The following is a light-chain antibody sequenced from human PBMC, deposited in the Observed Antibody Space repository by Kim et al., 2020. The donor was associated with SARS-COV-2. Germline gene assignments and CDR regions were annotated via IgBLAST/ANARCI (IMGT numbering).Light chain of an antibody. V-gene: IGLV4-69*01. CDR3: QTWGTGIWV. J-gene: IGLJ3*02. Sequence: QLVLTQSPSASASLGAPVKLTCTLSSGHSSYAIAWHQQQPEKGPRYLMKLNSDGSHSKGDGIPDRFSGSSSGAERYLTISSLQSEDEADYYCQTWGTGIWVFGGGTQLTVL. CDR2: LNSDGSH. CDR1: SGHSSYA.